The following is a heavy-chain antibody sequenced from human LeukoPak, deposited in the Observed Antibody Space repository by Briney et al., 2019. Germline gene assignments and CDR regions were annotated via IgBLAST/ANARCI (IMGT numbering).Heavy chain of an antibody. CDR2: VYHTGTS. J-gene: IGHJ4*02. V-gene: IGHV4-59*01. CDR1: GASINGYY. D-gene: IGHD2-8*01. CDR3: TRVVNGGHFDY. Sequence: SETLSLTCSVSGASINGYYWTWIRQPPGKGLEWIGYVYHTGTSGYHPSLKSRVAMSLDTSRNQVSLKLSSVTAADTAVYFCTRVVNGGHFDYWGQGTLVTVSS.